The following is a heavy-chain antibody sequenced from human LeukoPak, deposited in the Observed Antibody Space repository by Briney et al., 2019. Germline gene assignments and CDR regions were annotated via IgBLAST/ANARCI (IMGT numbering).Heavy chain of an antibody. J-gene: IGHJ5*02. CDR1: GFTFSSYA. CDR2: ISSNGGST. V-gene: IGHV3-64D*09. D-gene: IGHD2-2*01. Sequence: SGGSLRLSCSASGFTFSSYAMHWVRQAPGKGLEYVSAISSNGGSTYYADSLKGRFTISRDNSKNTLYLQMSSLRAEDTAVYYCVKGNIGCSSTSCYAPGGAHNWFDPWGQGTLVTVSS. CDR3: VKGNIGCSSTSCYAPGGAHNWFDP.